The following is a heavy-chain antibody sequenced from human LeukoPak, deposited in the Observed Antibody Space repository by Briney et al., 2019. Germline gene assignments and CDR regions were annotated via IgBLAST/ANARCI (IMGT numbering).Heavy chain of an antibody. V-gene: IGHV1-69*05. CDR1: GGTFSSYA. CDR3: AREGGNPRYFDY. CDR2: IIPIFGTA. Sequence: SVKVSCKASGGTFSSYAISWVRQAPGQGLEWMGGIIPIFGTANYTQKFQGRVTITTDESTSTAYMELSSLRSEDTAVYYCAREGGNPRYFDYWGQGTLVTVSS. D-gene: IGHD4-23*01. J-gene: IGHJ4*02.